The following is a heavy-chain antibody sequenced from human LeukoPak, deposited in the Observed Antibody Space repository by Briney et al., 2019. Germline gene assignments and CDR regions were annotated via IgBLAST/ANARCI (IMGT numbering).Heavy chain of an antibody. CDR2: VNPNGGGT. D-gene: IGHD2-21*01. V-gene: IGHV1-2*02. CDR3: AREGVGGAYAMDV. CDR1: GYTFAASY. Sequence: ASVKVSCRTSGYTFAASYIHWVRQAPGQGLEWMGWVNPNGGGTNYAQKFKDRLTMTRDTSISTAYMELSSLESDDTAVYFCAREGVGGAYAMDVWGQGTTVTVSS. J-gene: IGHJ6*02.